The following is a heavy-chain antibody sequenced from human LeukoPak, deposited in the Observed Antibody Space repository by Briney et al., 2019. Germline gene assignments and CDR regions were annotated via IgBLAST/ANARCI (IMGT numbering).Heavy chain of an antibody. V-gene: IGHV4-4*07. CDR1: GGSINSYY. D-gene: IGHD3-10*01. CDR2: IYASGST. J-gene: IGHJ4*02. Sequence: SETLSLTCTVSGGSINSYYWSWIRQPAGKGLEWIGRIYASGSTSYYPSLKSRVTMSVDTSKNQFSLKLSSVTAADTAVYYCARFIYYGSGTYYYFDYWGQGTLVTVSS. CDR3: ARFIYYGSGTYYYFDY.